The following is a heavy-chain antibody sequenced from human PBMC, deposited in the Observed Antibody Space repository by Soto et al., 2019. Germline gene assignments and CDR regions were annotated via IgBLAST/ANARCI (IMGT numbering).Heavy chain of an antibody. Sequence: GGSLRLSCAASGSTFSSYGMHWVRQAPGKGLEWVAVIWYDGSNKYYADSVKGRFTISRDNSKNTLYLQMNSLRAEDTAVYYCARGGAPYCSGGSCYHDYWGQGTLVTVSS. D-gene: IGHD2-15*01. CDR1: GSTFSSYG. CDR3: ARGGAPYCSGGSCYHDY. V-gene: IGHV3-33*01. CDR2: IWYDGSNK. J-gene: IGHJ4*02.